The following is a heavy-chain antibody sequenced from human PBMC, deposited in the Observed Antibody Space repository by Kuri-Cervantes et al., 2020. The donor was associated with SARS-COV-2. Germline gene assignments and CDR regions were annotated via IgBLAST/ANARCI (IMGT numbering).Heavy chain of an antibody. V-gene: IGHV3-30*02. CDR2: IWYDGNNK. CDR3: AKDQDLVVVPPAMFGMDV. D-gene: IGHD2-2*01. Sequence: GESLKISCAASGFTFSSYGMHWVRQAPGKGLEWVAVIWYDGNNKYYADSVKGRFTISRDNSKSTLYLQMNSLRAEDTAVYYCAKDQDLVVVPPAMFGMDVWGQGTTVTVSS. J-gene: IGHJ6*02. CDR1: GFTFSSYG.